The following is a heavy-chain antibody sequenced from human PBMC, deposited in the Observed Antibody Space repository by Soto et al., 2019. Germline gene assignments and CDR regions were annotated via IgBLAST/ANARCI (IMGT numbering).Heavy chain of an antibody. CDR3: ARHVGYSSGWFLD. V-gene: IGHV1-18*04. CDR1: GYTFTSHG. Sequence: QVHLVQSGPEVRKPGAAVKVSCKASGYTFTSHGVSWVRQAPGQGLEWMGWISTFNGNAHYAQHLQGRLTMTTDTSTNTAYMELKSLTSDDTAVYYCARHVGYSSGWFLDWGQGTLVTVSS. J-gene: IGHJ4*02. CDR2: ISTFNGNA. D-gene: IGHD6-19*01.